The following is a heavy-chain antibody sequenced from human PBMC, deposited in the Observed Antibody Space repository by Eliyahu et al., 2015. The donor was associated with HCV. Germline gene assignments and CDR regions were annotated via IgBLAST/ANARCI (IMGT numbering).Heavy chain of an antibody. CDR3: ANDRFAS. V-gene: IGHV3-74*01. J-gene: IGHJ5*01. CDR2: ISTDGSIT. Sequence: EAQLVESGGGLVQPGGSLRLSCAASGFPFTASWMHWVRQAPGKALLWVSSISTDGSITNYADSVKGRFTISRDNAKNTLYLQLNGLTAEDSSVYYCANDRFASWGQGTLVTVSS. D-gene: IGHD1-1*01. CDR1: GFPFTASW.